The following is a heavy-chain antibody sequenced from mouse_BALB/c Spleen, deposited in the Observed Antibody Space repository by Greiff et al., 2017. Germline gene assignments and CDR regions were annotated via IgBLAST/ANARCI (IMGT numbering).Heavy chain of an antibody. CDR1: GFSLTSYG. CDR3: ARNLGRDYYAMDY. V-gene: IGHV2-4-1*01. Sequence: QVQLKESGPGLVAPSQSLSITCTVSGFSLTSYGVHWVRQSPGKGLEWLGVIWSGGSTDYNAAFISRLSISKDNSKSQVFFKMNSLQADDTAIYYCARNLGRDYYAMDYWGQGTSVTVSS. CDR2: IWSGGST. J-gene: IGHJ4*01. D-gene: IGHD4-1*01.